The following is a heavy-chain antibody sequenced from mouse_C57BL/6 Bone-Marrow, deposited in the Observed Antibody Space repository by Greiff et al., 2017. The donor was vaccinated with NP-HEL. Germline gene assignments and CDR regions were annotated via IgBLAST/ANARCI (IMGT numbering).Heavy chain of an antibody. CDR2: IHPNSGST. CDR3: SRERGSSLAWFAY. J-gene: IGHJ3*01. D-gene: IGHD1-1*01. CDR1: GYTFTSYW. V-gene: IGHV1-64*01. Sequence: QVQLQQPGAELVKPGASVKLSCKASGYTFTSYWMHWVKQRPGQGLEWIGMIHPNSGSTYYNEKFKSKATLTVDKSSSTAYMQLSSLTSEDSAVYDCSRERGSSLAWFAYWGQGTLVTVSA.